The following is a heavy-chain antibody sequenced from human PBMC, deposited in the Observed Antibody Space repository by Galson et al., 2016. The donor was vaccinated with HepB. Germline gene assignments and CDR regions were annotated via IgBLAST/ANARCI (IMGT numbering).Heavy chain of an antibody. Sequence: SLRLSCAASEFTFSRFWISWVRQAPGKGLEWVANINPDGSEQNYVDSVKGRFTISRDNAKNSLYLQMNSLRAEDTAVYYCARARDWELPNQYFDHWGQGTLVTVSS. CDR3: ARARDWELPNQYFDH. CDR2: INPDGSEQ. D-gene: IGHD1-26*01. CDR1: EFTFSRFW. V-gene: IGHV3-7*03. J-gene: IGHJ4*02.